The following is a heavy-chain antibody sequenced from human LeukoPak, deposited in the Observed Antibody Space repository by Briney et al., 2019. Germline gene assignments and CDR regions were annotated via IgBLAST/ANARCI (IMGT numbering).Heavy chain of an antibody. Sequence: SQTLSLTCAVSGGSISSGGYSWSWIRQPPGKGLEWIGYIYHSGSTYYNPSLKSRVTISVDTSKNQFSLKLSSVTAADTAVYYCATYRYVGRYYFDYWGQGTLVTVSS. J-gene: IGHJ4*02. CDR1: GGSISSGGYS. D-gene: IGHD1-14*01. V-gene: IGHV4-30-2*03. CDR2: IYHSGST. CDR3: ATYRYVGRYYFDY.